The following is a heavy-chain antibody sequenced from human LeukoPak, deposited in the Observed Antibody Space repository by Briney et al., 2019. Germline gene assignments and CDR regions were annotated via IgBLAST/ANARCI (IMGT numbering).Heavy chain of an antibody. D-gene: IGHD2-15*01. V-gene: IGHV3-33*06. Sequence: PGRSLRLSCAASGFTCSSFAMHWVRQAPGRGLEWVAVTWQHGSDVAYADSVKGRFIISRDDAKNTVFLQVNSLRDEDTAVYYCAKEWSAFDLWGQGTMVSVSS. CDR2: TWQHGSDV. CDR1: GFTCSSFA. J-gene: IGHJ3*01. CDR3: AKEWSAFDL.